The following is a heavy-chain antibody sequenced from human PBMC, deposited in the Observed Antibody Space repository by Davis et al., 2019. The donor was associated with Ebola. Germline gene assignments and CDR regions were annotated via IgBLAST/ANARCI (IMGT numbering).Heavy chain of an antibody. V-gene: IGHV3-43*02. CDR3: AKDGIAAAGTLYYYDYYGMDV. CDR1: GFTFDDYA. CDR2: ISGDGGST. Sequence: GESLKISCAASGFTFDDYAMHWVRQAPGKGLEWVSLISGDGGSTYYADSVKGRFTISRDNSKNSLYLQMNSLRTEDTALYYCAKDGIAAAGTLYYYDYYGMDVRGQGTTVTVSS. J-gene: IGHJ6*02. D-gene: IGHD6-13*01.